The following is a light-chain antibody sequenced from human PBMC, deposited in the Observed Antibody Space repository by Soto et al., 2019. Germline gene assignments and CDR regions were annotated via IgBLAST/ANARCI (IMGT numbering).Light chain of an antibody. CDR1: SSDVGAYDY. Sequence: QSVLTQPASVSGSPGQSITISCTGTSSDVGAYDYVSWYQQHPDKDTKLMIYEVSNRPSGVSNRLSVSKSVNTATLIISGVQIEDEADYSCRSYTSNSTRDFGTGTKLTVL. CDR3: RSYTSNSTRD. V-gene: IGLV2-14*03. CDR2: EVS. J-gene: IGLJ1*01.